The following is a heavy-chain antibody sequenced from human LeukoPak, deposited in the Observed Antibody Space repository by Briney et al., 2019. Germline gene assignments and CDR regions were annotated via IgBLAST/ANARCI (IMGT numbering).Heavy chain of an antibody. J-gene: IGHJ3*02. CDR3: ARGGVAPDAFDI. D-gene: IGHD3-16*01. V-gene: IGHV4-34*01. CDR2: INHSGST. CDR1: GGSFSGHY. Sequence: SETLSLTCAVYGGSFSGHYWSWIRQPPGKGLEWIGEINHSGSTNYNPSLKSRVTISVDTSKNQFSLELSSVTAADTAVYYCARGGVAPDAFDIWGQGTMVTVSS.